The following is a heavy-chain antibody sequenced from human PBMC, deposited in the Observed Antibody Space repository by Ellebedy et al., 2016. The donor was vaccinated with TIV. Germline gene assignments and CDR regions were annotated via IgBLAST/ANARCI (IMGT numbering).Heavy chain of an antibody. CDR3: ARGVLRFLEWIKRPSYYFDY. CDR2: IIPILGMT. CDR1: GGTFSSYA. Sequence: ASVKVSCKASGGTFSSYAINWVRQAPGQGLECMGRIIPILGMTNYAQKFQGRVTITRDTSASTAYMELSSLRSEDTAVYYCARGVLRFLEWIKRPSYYFDYWGQGTLVTVSS. J-gene: IGHJ4*02. V-gene: IGHV1-69*04. D-gene: IGHD3-3*01.